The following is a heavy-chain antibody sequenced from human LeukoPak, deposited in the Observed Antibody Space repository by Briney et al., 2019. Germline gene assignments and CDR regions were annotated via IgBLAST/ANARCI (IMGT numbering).Heavy chain of an antibody. Sequence: SETLTLTCTVSGGSISSSSYYWGWIRQPPGKGLEWIGYIYYSGSTYYNPSLKSRVTISVDTSKNQFSLKLSSVTAADTAVYYCARDPSPYYYDSSGYYYGGWYHRGAFDIWGQGTMVTVSS. V-gene: IGHV4-30-4*08. CDR1: GGSISSSSYY. J-gene: IGHJ3*02. D-gene: IGHD3-22*01. CDR3: ARDPSPYYYDSSGYYYGGWYHRGAFDI. CDR2: IYYSGST.